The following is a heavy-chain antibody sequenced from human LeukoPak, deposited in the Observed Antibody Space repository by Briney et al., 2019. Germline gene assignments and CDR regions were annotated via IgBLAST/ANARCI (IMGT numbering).Heavy chain of an antibody. CDR2: IYPGDSDT. J-gene: IGHJ6*02. Sequence: GESLKISCKGSGYNFTNYWIGWVRQMPEKGLEWMGIIYPGDSDTTYSPSFQGQVTISVDKSISTAYLQWNSLKASDTAMYYCARHGASSDYYYFYPMDVWGQGITVAVSS. CDR3: ARHGASSDYYYFYPMDV. D-gene: IGHD3-22*01. V-gene: IGHV5-51*01. CDR1: GYNFTNYW.